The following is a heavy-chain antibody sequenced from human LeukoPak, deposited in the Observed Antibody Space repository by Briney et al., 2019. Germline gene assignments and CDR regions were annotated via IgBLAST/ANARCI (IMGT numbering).Heavy chain of an antibody. CDR2: INYSGST. D-gene: IGHD6-13*01. V-gene: IGHV4-59*01. J-gene: IGHJ3*02. Sequence: PSETLSLTCTVSGGSISSYYWSWIRQPPGKGLEWSGYINYSGSTNTDYNPSLKSRVTISVDTSKNQFSLKLTSVTAADTALYYCARDTRSSGYDAFDIWGQGTMVTVSS. CDR3: ARDTRSSGYDAFDI. CDR1: GGSISSYY.